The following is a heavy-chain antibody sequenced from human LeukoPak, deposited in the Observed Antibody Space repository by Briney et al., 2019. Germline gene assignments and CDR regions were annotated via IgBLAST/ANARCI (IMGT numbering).Heavy chain of an antibody. J-gene: IGHJ4*02. CDR1: GGSISGYF. D-gene: IGHD3/OR15-3a*01. CDR3: ARHFGT. Sequence: ASETLSLTCTASGGSISGYFWSWIRQAPGKGLEWIGYISSGGNTNYNPSLKSRVIISVDPSRNRFSLKLRSVTAADTAVYYCARHFGTWGQGTLVTVSS. V-gene: IGHV4-59*08. CDR2: ISSGGNT.